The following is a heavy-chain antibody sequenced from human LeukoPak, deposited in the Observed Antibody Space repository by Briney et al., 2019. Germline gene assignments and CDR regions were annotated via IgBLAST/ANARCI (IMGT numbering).Heavy chain of an antibody. CDR3: AKGLSTGWFDP. Sequence: GASVKVSCKASGYTFIAYYIHWVRQAPGQGLEWMGWINANSGATNYAQKFQGRVTMTRDTSISTAYMDLSRLESDDTAVYFCAKGLSTGWFDPWGQGTLVIVSS. D-gene: IGHD2-2*01. V-gene: IGHV1-2*02. J-gene: IGHJ5*02. CDR2: INANSGAT. CDR1: GYTFIAYY.